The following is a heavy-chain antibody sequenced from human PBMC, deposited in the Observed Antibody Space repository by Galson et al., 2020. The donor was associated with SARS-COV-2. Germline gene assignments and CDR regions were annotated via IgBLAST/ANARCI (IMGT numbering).Heavy chain of an antibody. D-gene: IGHD2-2*01. V-gene: IGHV5-10-1*01. Sequence: HGESLKISCKGSGYSFTSYWISWVRQMPGKGLEWMGRIDPSDSYTNYSPSFQGHVTLSADKSISTAYLQWSSLKASDTAMYYCARHFGDIVVVPAAMLGWFDPWGQGTLVTVSS. CDR3: ARHFGDIVVVPAAMLGWFDP. CDR2: IDPSDSYT. CDR1: GYSFTSYW. J-gene: IGHJ5*02.